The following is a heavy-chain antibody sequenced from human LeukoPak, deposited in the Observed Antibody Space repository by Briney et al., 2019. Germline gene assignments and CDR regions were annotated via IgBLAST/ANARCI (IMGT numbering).Heavy chain of an antibody. CDR3: AKEEYYYDSSGYYSVFDY. V-gene: IGHV3-23*01. CDR2: ISGSGGST. CDR1: GFTFSSYA. Sequence: GGSLRLSCAASGFTFSSYARSWVRQAPGKGLEWVSAISGSGGSTYYADSVKGRFTISRDNSKNTLYLQMNSLRAEDTAVYYCAKEEYYYDSSGYYSVFDYWGQGTLVTVSS. J-gene: IGHJ4*02. D-gene: IGHD3-22*01.